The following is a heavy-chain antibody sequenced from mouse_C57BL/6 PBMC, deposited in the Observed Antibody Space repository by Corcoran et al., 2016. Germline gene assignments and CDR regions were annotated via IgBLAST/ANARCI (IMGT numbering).Heavy chain of an antibody. V-gene: IGHV3-6*01. CDR3: ARGVSLRQAMDY. Sequence: DVQLQESGPGLVKPSQSLSLTCSVTGYSITSGYYWNWIRQFPGNKLEWMGYISYDGSNNYNPSLKNRISITRDTSKNQFFLKLNSVTTEDTATYYCARGVSLRQAMDYWGQGTSVTVSS. J-gene: IGHJ4*01. CDR1: GYSITSGYY. D-gene: IGHD1-2*01. CDR2: ISYDGSN.